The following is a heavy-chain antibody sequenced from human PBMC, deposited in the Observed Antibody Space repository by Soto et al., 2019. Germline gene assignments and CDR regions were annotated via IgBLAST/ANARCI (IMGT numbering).Heavy chain of an antibody. J-gene: IGHJ4*01. V-gene: IGHV4-39*01. CDR1: AGSISSGDDF. CDR3: ARQSYGNYWPYFDF. CDR2: IYYNGNT. D-gene: IGHD5-18*01. Sequence: SETLSLTCTVSAGSISSGDDFWDWIRQPPGKGLEWIGAIYYNGNTYYNQSLKSRVTMSVDPSKNQFSLKLTAVTAADTAMYYCARQSYGNYWPYFDFWGHGDLVTVSS.